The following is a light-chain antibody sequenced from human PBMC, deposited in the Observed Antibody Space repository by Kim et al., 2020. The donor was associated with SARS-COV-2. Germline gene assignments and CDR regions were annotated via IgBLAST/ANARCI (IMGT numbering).Light chain of an antibody. CDR2: DAS. V-gene: IGKV3-11*01. J-gene: IGKJ1*01. CDR3: QQRYSWPRT. CDR1: QSVTTF. Sequence: WSPGERATLSCRAGQSVTTFLAWYQQRPGQAPRLLIYDASTRATGVPARFSGSGSGTDFTLTISSLEPDDFAIYYCQQRYSWPRTFGQGTKVDIK.